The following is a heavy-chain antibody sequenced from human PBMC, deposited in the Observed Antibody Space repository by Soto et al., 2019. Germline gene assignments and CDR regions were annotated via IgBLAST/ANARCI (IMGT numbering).Heavy chain of an antibody. D-gene: IGHD1-26*01. CDR2: IGPESGAT. CDR1: GYTFTGHY. V-gene: IGHV1-2*02. CDR3: GRGRSGQIVVFY. Sequence: ASVKVSCKASGYTFTGHYIHWVRQAPEQGPEWMGEIGPESGATRYAQKFQGRVTMTRDTSIKTVYMELKNLSPDDTAVYYCGRGRSGQIVVFYWGQGTQVTVSS. J-gene: IGHJ4*02.